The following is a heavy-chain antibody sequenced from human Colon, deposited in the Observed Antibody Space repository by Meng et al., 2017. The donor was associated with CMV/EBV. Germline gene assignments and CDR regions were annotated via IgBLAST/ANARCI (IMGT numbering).Heavy chain of an antibody. J-gene: IGHJ4*02. Sequence: TFSSYAMSWVRQPPGKGLEWVASIDYGGSSYFNPSLSSRVSMSVDASRNQISLKLRSMTAADTAVYYCVRAEYGDYGGYWGQGTLVTVSS. V-gene: IGHV4-39*07. D-gene: IGHD4-17*01. CDR1: TFSSYA. CDR2: IDYGGSS. CDR3: VRAEYGDYGGY.